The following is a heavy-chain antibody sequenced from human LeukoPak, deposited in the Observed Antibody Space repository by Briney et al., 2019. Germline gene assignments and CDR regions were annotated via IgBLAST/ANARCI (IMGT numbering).Heavy chain of an antibody. CDR2: IYTSGST. D-gene: IGHD2-15*01. CDR1: GGSISSYY. J-gene: IGHJ4*02. Sequence: PSETLSLTCTVSGGSISSYYWSWIRQPAGKGLEWIGRIYTSGSTNYNPSLKSQVTMSVDTSKNQFSLKLSSVTAADTAVYYCARGHCSGGSCYLDYFDYWGQGTLVTVSP. CDR3: ARGHCSGGSCYLDYFDY. V-gene: IGHV4-4*07.